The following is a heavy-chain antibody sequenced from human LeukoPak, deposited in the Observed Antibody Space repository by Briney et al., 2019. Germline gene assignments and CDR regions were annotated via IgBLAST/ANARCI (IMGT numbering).Heavy chain of an antibody. V-gene: IGHV4-59*01. CDR1: GGSISSYY. Sequence: SETLSLTCTVSGGSISSYYWSWIRQPPGKGLEWMGYIYYSGSTNYNPSLKSRVTISVDTSKNQFSLKLSSVTAADTAVYYCARYPQNYYYYGMDVWGQGTTVTVSS. CDR3: ARYPQNYYYYGMDV. J-gene: IGHJ6*02. CDR2: IYYSGST.